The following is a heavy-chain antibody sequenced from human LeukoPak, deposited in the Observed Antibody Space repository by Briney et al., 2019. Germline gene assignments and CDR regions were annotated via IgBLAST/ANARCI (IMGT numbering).Heavy chain of an antibody. V-gene: IGHV4-59*01. D-gene: IGHD3-9*01. J-gene: IGHJ4*02. CDR3: ARETLDWFIDH. Sequence: KPSETLSLTCTVSGGSITSYYWSWIRQPPGKGLEWIGYTYYTGSTNYNPSLKSRVTISVDTSRNQFSLKLSSVTAADTAVYYCARETLDWFIDHWGQGTLVTVSS. CDR1: GGSITSYY. CDR2: TYYTGST.